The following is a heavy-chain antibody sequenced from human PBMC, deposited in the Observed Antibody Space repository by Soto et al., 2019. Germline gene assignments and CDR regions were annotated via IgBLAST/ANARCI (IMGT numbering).Heavy chain of an antibody. CDR3: ARGVRGGNSYYFDS. V-gene: IGHV3-23*01. J-gene: IGHJ4*02. CDR1: GFTFSSYA. D-gene: IGHD2-15*01. Sequence: LRLSCAASGFTFSSYAMSWVRQAPGKGLEWVSAISGSGGSKYYAGSVRGRFTISRDNSRNTLYLQMNSLRPEDTAVYYCARGVRGGNSYYFDSWGPGTLVTVSS. CDR2: ISGSGGSK.